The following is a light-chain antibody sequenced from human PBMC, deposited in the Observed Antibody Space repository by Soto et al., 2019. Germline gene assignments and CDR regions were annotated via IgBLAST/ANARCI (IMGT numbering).Light chain of an antibody. J-gene: IGKJ4*01. CDR1: QGISRW. Sequence: DIQMTQSPSSVSASVGDRVTITCRASQGISRWLAWYQQKPGKAPKLLIYLASSLQSGVPSRFSGSGSGTDFTLTITSLHPEDFATYYCQQANSFPLTFGGGTRWIS. CDR3: QQANSFPLT. CDR2: LAS. V-gene: IGKV1D-12*01.